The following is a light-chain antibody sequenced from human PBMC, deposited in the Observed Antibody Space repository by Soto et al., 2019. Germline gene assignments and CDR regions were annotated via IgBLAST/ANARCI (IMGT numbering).Light chain of an antibody. J-gene: IGKJ1*01. CDR2: AAS. V-gene: IGKV1-16*01. CDR3: QQYNTDFRT. Sequence: DIQMTQSPSSLSASVGDRVTITCRAAESISRHLNWYQQKPGKAPKLLIYAASSLQSGVPSRFSGSGSGTDFTLTISSLQPEDFATYYCQQYNTDFRTFGQGTKVDIK. CDR1: ESISRH.